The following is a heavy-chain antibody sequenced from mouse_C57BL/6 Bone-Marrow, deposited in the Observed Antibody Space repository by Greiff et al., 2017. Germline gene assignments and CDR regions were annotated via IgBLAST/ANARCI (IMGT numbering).Heavy chain of an antibody. V-gene: IGHV3-6*01. D-gene: IGHD4-1*01. CDR1: GYSITSGYY. Sequence: EVKLMESGPGLVKPSQSLSLTCSVTGYSITSGYYWNWIRPFPGNKLEWMGYISYDGSYNSNPSLTIPISISRDTPKNQFFLMLNSVTTDDTATYYAAKLGRDFDYWGQGTTLTVSS. J-gene: IGHJ2*01. CDR2: ISYDGSY. CDR3: AKLGRDFDY.